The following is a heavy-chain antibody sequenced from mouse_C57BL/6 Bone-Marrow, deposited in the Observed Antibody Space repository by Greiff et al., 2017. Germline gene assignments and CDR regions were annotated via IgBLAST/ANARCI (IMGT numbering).Heavy chain of an antibody. J-gene: IGHJ1*03. CDR3: ATALYYGSSIYWYFDV. D-gene: IGHD1-1*01. CDR2: IDPENGDT. Sequence: VHVKQSGAELVRPGASVKLSCTASGFNIKDDYMHWVKQRPEQGLEWIGWIDPENGDTDYASKFQGKATITADTSSSTAYLQLSSLTSEDTAVYSCATALYYGSSIYWYFDVWGTGTTVTVSS. CDR1: GFNIKDDY. V-gene: IGHV14-4*01.